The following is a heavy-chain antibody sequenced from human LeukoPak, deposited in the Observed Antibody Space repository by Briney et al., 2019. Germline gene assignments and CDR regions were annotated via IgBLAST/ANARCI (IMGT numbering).Heavy chain of an antibody. V-gene: IGHV3-66*01. CDR1: GFTVNSYY. J-gene: IGHJ4*02. CDR3: AKERNLEIAVAGTIFDY. CDR2: IYSGGDT. D-gene: IGHD6-19*01. Sequence: PGGSLRLSCAASGFTVNSYYMGWVRQAPGKGLEWVSVIYSGGDTYYADSVEGRFTISRDNSKNMIYLEINSLKAEDTAVYYCAKERNLEIAVAGTIFDYWGQGTLVTVSS.